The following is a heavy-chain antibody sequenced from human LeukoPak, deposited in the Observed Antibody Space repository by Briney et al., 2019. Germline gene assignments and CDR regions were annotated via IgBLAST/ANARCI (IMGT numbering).Heavy chain of an antibody. CDR3: ARDRVVAATEADFDY. D-gene: IGHD2-15*01. J-gene: IGHJ4*02. Sequence: ASVKVSCKASAYTFTSYYMYWVRQAPGQGLEWMGWISAYNGNTNYAQKLQGRVTMTTDTSTSTAYMELRSLRSDDTAVYYCARDRVVAATEADFDYWGQGTLVTVSS. CDR2: ISAYNGNT. CDR1: AYTFTSYY. V-gene: IGHV1-18*04.